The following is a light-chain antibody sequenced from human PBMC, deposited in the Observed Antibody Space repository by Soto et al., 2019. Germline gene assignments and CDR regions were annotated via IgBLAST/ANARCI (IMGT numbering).Light chain of an antibody. V-gene: IGKV1-39*01. CDR2: AAA. Sequence: DIQMTQSPSSLSASVGDRVTITCRASQSISSYLNWYQQKPGKAPKLLIYAAASLQSGVPSRFSGSGSGTDFTLTISSLQPEDFATYYCQQSYRTPPTFGQGTKGISN. CDR1: QSISSY. J-gene: IGKJ1*01. CDR3: QQSYRTPPT.